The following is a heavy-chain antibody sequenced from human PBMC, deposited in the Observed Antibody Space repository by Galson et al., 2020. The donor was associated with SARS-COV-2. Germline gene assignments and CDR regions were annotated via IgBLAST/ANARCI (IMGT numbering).Heavy chain of an antibody. J-gene: IGHJ5*02. D-gene: IGHD2-15*01. V-gene: IGHV1-2*02. CDR2: INPNSGGS. Sequence: ASVKVSCKASGYMFIGYYIHWVRQAPGQGLEWMGWINPNSGGSNSAQKFQGRLTMTRDTSISTAYMELSRLRSDDTAVYYCARQGWPPPGNWFDPWGQGTLVTMSS. CDR1: GYMFIGYY. CDR3: ARQGWPPPGNWFDP.